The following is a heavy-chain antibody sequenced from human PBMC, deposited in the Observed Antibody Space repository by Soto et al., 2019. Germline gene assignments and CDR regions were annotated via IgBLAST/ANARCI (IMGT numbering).Heavy chain of an antibody. CDR3: ARGGVVVDPRDYYGMDV. D-gene: IGHD2-15*01. Sequence: SVKVSCKASGGTFSSYTISWVRQAPGQGLEWMGRIIPILGIANYAQKFQGRVTITADKSTSTAYMELSSLRSEDTAVYYCARGGVVVDPRDYYGMDVWGQGTTVTVSS. CDR2: IIPILGIA. J-gene: IGHJ6*02. CDR1: GGTFSSYT. V-gene: IGHV1-69*02.